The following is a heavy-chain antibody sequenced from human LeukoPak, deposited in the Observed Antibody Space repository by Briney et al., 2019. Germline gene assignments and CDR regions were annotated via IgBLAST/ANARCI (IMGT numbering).Heavy chain of an antibody. D-gene: IGHD5-24*01. J-gene: IGHJ6*03. CDR2: IIPIFGTA. CDR3: ARVSGWQGYYYYMDV. CDR1: GGTFSSYA. Sequence: SVKVSCEASGGTFSSYAISWVRQAPGQGLEWMGGIIPIFGTANYAQKFQGRVTITTDESTSTAYMELSSLRSEDTAVYYCARVSGWQGYYYYMDVWGKGTTVTVSS. V-gene: IGHV1-69*05.